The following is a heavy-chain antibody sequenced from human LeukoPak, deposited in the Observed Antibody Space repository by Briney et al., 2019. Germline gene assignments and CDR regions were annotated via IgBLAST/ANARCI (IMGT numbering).Heavy chain of an antibody. CDR3: TTEGLLWFGELTY. CDR2: IKSKTDGGTT. V-gene: IGHV3-15*01. J-gene: IGHJ4*02. Sequence: GGSLRLSCAASGSTFSNAWMSWVRQAPGKGLEWVGRIKSKTDGGTTDYAAPVKGRFTISRDDSKNTLYLQMNSLKTEDTAVYYCTTEGLLWFGELTYWGQGTLVTVSS. CDR1: GSTFSNAW. D-gene: IGHD3-10*01.